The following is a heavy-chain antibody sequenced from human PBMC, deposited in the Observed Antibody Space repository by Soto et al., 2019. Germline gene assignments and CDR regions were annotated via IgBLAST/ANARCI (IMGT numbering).Heavy chain of an antibody. Sequence: GGSLRLSCAASGFTFSSYAMHWVRQAPGKGLEWVAVISYDGSNKYYADSVKGRFTISRDNSKNTLYLQMNSLRAEDTAVYYCARGPRSEAAYYYGMDVWGQGTTVTVSS. V-gene: IGHV3-30-3*01. J-gene: IGHJ6*02. CDR1: GFTFSSYA. CDR3: ARGPRSEAAYYYGMDV. CDR2: ISYDGSNK.